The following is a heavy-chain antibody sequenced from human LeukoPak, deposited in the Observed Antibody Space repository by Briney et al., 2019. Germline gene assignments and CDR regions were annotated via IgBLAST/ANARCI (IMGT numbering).Heavy chain of an antibody. CDR2: IYHSGST. D-gene: IGHD3-9*01. J-gene: IGHJ5*02. V-gene: IGHV4-38-2*02. Sequence: PSETLSLTCTVSGYSISSGYYWGWIRQPPGKGLEWIGSIYHSGSTYYNPSLKSRVTISVDTSKNQFSLKLSSVTAADTAVYYCARDGSGERYFDWSQGVDPWGQGTLVTVSS. CDR1: GYSISSGYY. CDR3: ARDGSGERYFDWSQGVDP.